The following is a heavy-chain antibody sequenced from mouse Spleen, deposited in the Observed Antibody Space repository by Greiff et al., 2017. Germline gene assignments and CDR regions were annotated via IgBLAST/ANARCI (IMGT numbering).Heavy chain of an antibody. J-gene: IGHJ4*01. CDR1: GYTFTSYW. D-gene: IGHD2-3*01. V-gene: IGHV1S81*02. CDR2: INPSNGRT. CDR3: ARGWFPYAMDY. Sequence: QVQLKESGAELVKPGASVKLSCKASGYTFTSYWMHWVKQRPGQGLEWIGEINPSNGRTNYNEKFKSKATLTVDKSSSTAYMQLSSLTSEDSAVYYCARGWFPYAMDYWGQGTSVTVSS.